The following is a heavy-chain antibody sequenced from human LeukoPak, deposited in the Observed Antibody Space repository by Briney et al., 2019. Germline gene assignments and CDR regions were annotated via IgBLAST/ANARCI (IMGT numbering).Heavy chain of an antibody. Sequence: SETLSLTRAGYGGSFCGYYWSWIRQPPGKGLGWNGEINRGGDTNYNPSLKRRATISADTSKNQFSLKVSSVTAADTAVYYCARGSGSGSYYDKCGQGTLVTVSS. J-gene: IGHJ4*02. V-gene: IGHV4-34*01. D-gene: IGHD3-10*01. CDR2: INRGGDT. CDR3: ARGSGSGSYYDK. CDR1: GGSFCGYY.